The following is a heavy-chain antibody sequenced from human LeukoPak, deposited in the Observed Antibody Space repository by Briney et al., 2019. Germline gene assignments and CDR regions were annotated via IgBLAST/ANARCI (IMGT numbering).Heavy chain of an antibody. Sequence: SETLSLTCAVYGGSFSGYYWSWIRQPPGKGLEWIGEINHSGSTNYNPSLKSRVTISVDTPKNQFSLKLSSVTAADTAVYYCARGGLLRYDSSGYYYWGQGTLVTVSS. CDR3: ARGGLLRYDSSGYYY. CDR1: GGSFSGYY. CDR2: INHSGST. D-gene: IGHD3-22*01. J-gene: IGHJ4*02. V-gene: IGHV4-34*01.